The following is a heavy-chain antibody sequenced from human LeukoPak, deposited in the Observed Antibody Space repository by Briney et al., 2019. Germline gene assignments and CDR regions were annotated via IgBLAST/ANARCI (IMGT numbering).Heavy chain of an antibody. CDR1: GGSISSSSYY. J-gene: IGHJ6*03. V-gene: IGHV4-39*07. D-gene: IGHD5-12*01. Sequence: KPSETLSLTCTVSGGSISSSSYYWGWIRQPPGKGLEWIGSIYYSGSTYYNPSLKSRVTISVDTSKNQFSLKLSSVTAADTAVYYCARGSGYDYPYYYYYMDVWGKGTTVTVSS. CDR3: ARGSGYDYPYYYYYMDV. CDR2: IYYSGST.